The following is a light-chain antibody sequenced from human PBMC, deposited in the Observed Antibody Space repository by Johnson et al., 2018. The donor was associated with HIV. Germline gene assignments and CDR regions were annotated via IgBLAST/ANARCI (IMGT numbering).Light chain of an antibody. J-gene: IGLJ1*01. CDR3: GTWDSSLSTFYV. CDR1: SSNIGDNY. Sequence: QPPSVSAAPGQKVTISCSGSSSNIGDNYVSWYQQLPGKAPKLLIYDNNKRPSGIPDRFSGSKSGTSATLGITGLQTGDEADYYCGTWDSSLSTFYVFGTGTKVTVL. V-gene: IGLV1-51*01. CDR2: DNN.